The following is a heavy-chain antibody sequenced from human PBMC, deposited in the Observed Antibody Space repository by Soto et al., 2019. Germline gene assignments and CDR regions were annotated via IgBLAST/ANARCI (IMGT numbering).Heavy chain of an antibody. V-gene: IGHV3-48*01. J-gene: IGHJ5*02. CDR3: ARVLAVAGSNWFDP. CDR2: ISSSSSTI. CDR1: GFTFSSYS. Sequence: PGGSLRLSCAASGFTFSSYSMNWVRQAPGKGLEWVSYISSSSSTIYYADSVKGRFTISRDNAKNSLYLQMNSLRAEDTAVYYCARVLAVAGSNWFDPWGQGTLVTVSS. D-gene: IGHD6-19*01.